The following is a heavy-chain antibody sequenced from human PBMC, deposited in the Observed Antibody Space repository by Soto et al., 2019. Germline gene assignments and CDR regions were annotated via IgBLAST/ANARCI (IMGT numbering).Heavy chain of an antibody. D-gene: IGHD2-15*01. CDR2: IYYSGST. CDR1: GGSISSYY. Sequence: SETLSLTCTVSGGSISSYYWSWIRQPPGKGLEWIGYIYYSGSTNYNPSLKSRVTISVDTSKNQFSLKLSSVTAADTAVYYCARVKVVVPYYSDYWGQGTLVTVSS. V-gene: IGHV4-59*01. CDR3: ARVKVVVPYYSDY. J-gene: IGHJ4*02.